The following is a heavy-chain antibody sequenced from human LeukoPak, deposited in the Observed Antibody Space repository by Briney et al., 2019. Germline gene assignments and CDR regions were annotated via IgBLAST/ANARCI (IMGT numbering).Heavy chain of an antibody. CDR2: INHSGST. D-gene: IGHD3-10*01. J-gene: IGHJ4*02. CDR1: GGSFSGYY. CDR3: ARWDYYGSGSYYNFDY. V-gene: IGHV4-34*01. Sequence: PSETLSLTCAVYGGSFSGYYWSWIRQPPGKGLEWIGEINHSGSTNYNPSLKSRVTISVDTPKNQFSLKLSSVTAADAAVYYCARWDYYGSGSYYNFDYWGQGTLVTVSS.